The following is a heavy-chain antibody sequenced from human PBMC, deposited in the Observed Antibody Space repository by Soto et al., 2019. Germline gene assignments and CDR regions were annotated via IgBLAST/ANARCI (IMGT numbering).Heavy chain of an antibody. J-gene: IGHJ3*02. CDR1: GFTVSSNY. V-gene: IGHV3-53*02. D-gene: IGHD3-22*01. Sequence: EVQLVETGGGLIQPGGSLRLSSAASGFTVSSNYMSWVRQAPGKGLEWVSVIYSGGSTYYADSVKGRFTISRDNSKNTLYLQMNSLRAEDTAVYYCARVTTKYYYDSSGYYPNAFDIWGQGTMVTVSS. CDR2: IYSGGST. CDR3: ARVTTKYYYDSSGYYPNAFDI.